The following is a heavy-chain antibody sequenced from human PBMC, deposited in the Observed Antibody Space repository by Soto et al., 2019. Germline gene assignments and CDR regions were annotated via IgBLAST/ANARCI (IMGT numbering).Heavy chain of an antibody. CDR3: ARDSPPTYSSSWLAFDY. CDR1: GYTFTSYY. V-gene: IGHV1-46*01. Sequence: VSVKVSCKASGYTFTSYYMHWVRQAPGQGLEWMGIINPSGGSTSYAQKFQGRVTMTRDTSTSTVYMELSSLRSEDTAVYYCARDSPPTYSSSWLAFDYWGQGTLVTVSS. CDR2: INPSGGST. J-gene: IGHJ4*02. D-gene: IGHD6-13*01.